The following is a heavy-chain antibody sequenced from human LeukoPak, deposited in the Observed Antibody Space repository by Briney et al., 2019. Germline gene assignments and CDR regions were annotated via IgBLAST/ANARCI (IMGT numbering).Heavy chain of an antibody. CDR2: IGTAGDT. J-gene: IGHJ4*02. CDR1: GFTFSSYD. D-gene: IGHD6-19*01. Sequence: PGGSLRLSCAASGFTFSSYDMHWVRQAPGKGLEWVSAIGTAGDTYYPGSVKGRFTISRENAKNSLYLQMNSLRAGDTAVYYCARSFPYSSGWYFDYWGQGTLVTVSS. CDR3: ARSFPYSSGWYFDY. V-gene: IGHV3-13*01.